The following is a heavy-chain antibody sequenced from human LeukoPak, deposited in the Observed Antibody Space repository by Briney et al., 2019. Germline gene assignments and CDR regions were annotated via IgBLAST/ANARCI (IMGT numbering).Heavy chain of an antibody. Sequence: GGSLRLSCAASGFTFSSYSMNWVRQAPGKGLEWVSYISSSSSTIYYADSVKGRFTISRDNAKNSLYLQMNSLRAEDTAVYYCARDLGIAVAGCGLDYWGQGTLVTVSS. CDR2: ISSSSSTI. J-gene: IGHJ4*02. CDR3: ARDLGIAVAGCGLDY. CDR1: GFTFSSYS. D-gene: IGHD6-19*01. V-gene: IGHV3-48*01.